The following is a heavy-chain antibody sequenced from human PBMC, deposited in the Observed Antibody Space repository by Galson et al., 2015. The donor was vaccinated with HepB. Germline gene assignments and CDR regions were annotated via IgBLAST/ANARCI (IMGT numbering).Heavy chain of an antibody. V-gene: IGHV1-18*01. CDR1: GYTFTSYG. Sequence: SVKVSCKASGYTFTSYGISWVRQAPGQGLEWMGWISAYNGNTNYAQKLQGRVTMTTDTSTSTAYMELRSLRSDDTAVYYCARDEDSSGWESFDYWGQGTLVTVSS. D-gene: IGHD6-19*01. CDR2: ISAYNGNT. CDR3: ARDEDSSGWESFDY. J-gene: IGHJ4*02.